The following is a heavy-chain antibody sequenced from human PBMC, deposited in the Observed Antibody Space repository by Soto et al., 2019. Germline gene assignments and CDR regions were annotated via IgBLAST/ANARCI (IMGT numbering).Heavy chain of an antibody. CDR1: GFTFSSSE. CDR3: ARYKVSSGYYRHYYYYYGMDV. D-gene: IGHD3-22*01. V-gene: IGHV3-48*03. Sequence: GSLRLSCAASGFTFSSSEMNWVRQAPGKGLDWVSYISSSGSTIYYADSVKGRFTISRDNAKNSLYLQMNSLRAEDTAVYYCARYKVSSGYYRHYYYYYGMDVWGQGTTVTVSS. CDR2: ISSSGSTI. J-gene: IGHJ6*02.